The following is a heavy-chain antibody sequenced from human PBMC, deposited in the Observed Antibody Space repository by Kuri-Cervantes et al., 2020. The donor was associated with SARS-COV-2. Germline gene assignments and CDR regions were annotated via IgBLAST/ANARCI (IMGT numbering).Heavy chain of an antibody. Sequence: ASVKVSCKASGYTFTSYDINWVRQATGQGLEWMGWISAYNGNTNYAQKLQGRVTMTTGTSTSTAYMELRSLRSDDTAVYYCARGDIHLGYCSSTSCAYYFDYWGQGTLVTVSS. D-gene: IGHD2-2*01. V-gene: IGHV1-18*01. CDR3: ARGDIHLGYCSSTSCAYYFDY. CDR1: GYTFTSYD. J-gene: IGHJ4*02. CDR2: ISAYNGNT.